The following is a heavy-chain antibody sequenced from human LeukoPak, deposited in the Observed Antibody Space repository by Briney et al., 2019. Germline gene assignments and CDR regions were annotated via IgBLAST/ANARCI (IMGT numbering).Heavy chain of an antibody. CDR3: ARSSPTIFGVVIPADY. D-gene: IGHD3-3*01. CDR1: GFTFATYT. J-gene: IGHJ4*02. V-gene: IGHV3-21*01. CDR2: IGAAQTYI. Sequence: PGGSLRLSCTGAGFTFATYTFNWVRQAPGKGLEWVASIGAAQTYIYYADSVKGRFTVSRDNAEKSVYLQMNNLRAEDTAVYYCARSSPTIFGVVIPADYWGQGTLVTVSS.